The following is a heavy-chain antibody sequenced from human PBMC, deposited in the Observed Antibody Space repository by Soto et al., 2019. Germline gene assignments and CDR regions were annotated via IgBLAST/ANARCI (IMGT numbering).Heavy chain of an antibody. CDR3: ARVPYDFWSGYDY. Sequence: SETLSLTCAVSGGSISSSNWWSWVRQPPGKGLEWIGELYHSGSTNYNPPLKSRVTISVDKSKNQFSLKLSSVTAADTAVYYCARVPYDFWSGYDYWGQGTLVTVSS. J-gene: IGHJ4*02. CDR2: LYHSGST. V-gene: IGHV4-4*02. D-gene: IGHD3-3*01. CDR1: GGSISSSNW.